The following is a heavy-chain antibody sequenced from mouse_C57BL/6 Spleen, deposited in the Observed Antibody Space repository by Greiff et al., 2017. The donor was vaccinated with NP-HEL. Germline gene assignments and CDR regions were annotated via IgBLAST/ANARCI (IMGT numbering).Heavy chain of an antibody. D-gene: IGHD6-1*01. V-gene: IGHV3-6*01. CDR3: AREGASPNPYFDV. CDR1: GYSITSGYY. CDR2: ISYDGSN. J-gene: IGHJ1*03. Sequence: EVKLVESGPGLVKPSQSLSLTCSVTGYSITSGYYWNWIRQFPGNKLEWMGYISYDGSNNYNPSLKNRISITRDTSKNQFFLKLNSVTTEDTATYYCAREGASPNPYFDVWGTGTTVTVSS.